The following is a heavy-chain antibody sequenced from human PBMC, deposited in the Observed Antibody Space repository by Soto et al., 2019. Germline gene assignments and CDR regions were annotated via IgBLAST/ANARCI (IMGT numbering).Heavy chain of an antibody. V-gene: IGHV4-59*01. CDR1: GGSISSYY. Sequence: QVQLQESGPGLVKPSETLSLTCTVSGGSISSYYWSWIRQSPGKGLEWIGYIYSSGSTNYNPSLKGRVTISVDTSKNQFSLKLRSVTAADTAVYYCARSGRFLEWLLYLDSWGHGTLVTVSS. J-gene: IGHJ4*01. D-gene: IGHD3-3*01. CDR2: IYSSGST. CDR3: ARSGRFLEWLLYLDS.